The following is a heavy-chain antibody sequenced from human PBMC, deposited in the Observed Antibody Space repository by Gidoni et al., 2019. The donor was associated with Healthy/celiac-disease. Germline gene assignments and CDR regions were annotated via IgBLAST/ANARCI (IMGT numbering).Heavy chain of an antibody. Sequence: QVQLVESGGGVVQPGRSLRLSCAASGFTFSSYGMHWVRQAPGKGLEWVAVISYDGSNKYYADSVKGRFTISRDNSKNTLYLQMNSLRAEDTAVYYCAKDLTDSSGWYNWFDPWGQGTLVTVSS. CDR2: ISYDGSNK. D-gene: IGHD6-19*01. V-gene: IGHV3-30*18. J-gene: IGHJ5*02. CDR3: AKDLTDSSGWYNWFDP. CDR1: GFTFSSYG.